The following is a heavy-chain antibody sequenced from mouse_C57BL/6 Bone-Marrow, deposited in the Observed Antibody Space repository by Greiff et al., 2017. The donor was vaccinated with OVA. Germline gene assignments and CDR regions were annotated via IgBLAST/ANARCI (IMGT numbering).Heavy chain of an antibody. J-gene: IGHJ3*01. CDR2: INPNNGGT. V-gene: IGHV1-26*01. CDR1: GYTFTDYY. Sequence: VQLQQSGPELVKPGASVKISCKASGYTFTDYYMNWVKQSHGKSLEWIGDINPNNGGTSYNQKFKGKAKLTVDKSSSTAYMELRSLTSEDSAVYYCARRTYGSSSFAYWGQGTLVTVSA. CDR3: ARRTYGSSSFAY. D-gene: IGHD1-1*01.